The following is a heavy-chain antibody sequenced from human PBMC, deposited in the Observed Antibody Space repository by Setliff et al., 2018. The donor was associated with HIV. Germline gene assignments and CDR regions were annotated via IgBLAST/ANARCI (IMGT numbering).Heavy chain of an antibody. V-gene: IGHV4-38-2*01. CDR1: GDSITGSFY. Sequence: SETLSLTCGVSGDSITGSFYWAWIRQPPGKGLEWIGEINHSGSTYYNPSLKSRVTISVDTSKNHLSLKLTSVTAADTGLYYCVFGLRFSPFDNWGQGTLVTVSS. CDR2: INHSGST. CDR3: VFGLRFSPFDN. J-gene: IGHJ4*02. D-gene: IGHD5-12*01.